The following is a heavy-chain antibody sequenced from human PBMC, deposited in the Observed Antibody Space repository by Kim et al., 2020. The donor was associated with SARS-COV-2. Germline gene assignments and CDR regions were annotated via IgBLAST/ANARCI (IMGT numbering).Heavy chain of an antibody. CDR2: FDPEDGEL. CDR3: VTDLEVVNAFDI. J-gene: IGHJ3*02. Sequence: ASVKVSCKVSGYTLSELSMHWVRQAPGKGFELMGGFDPEDGELIYAQKFQGRVTMTEDTSTDTAYMELSSLRSEDTAVYYCVTDLEVVNAFDIWGQGTMVIVSS. D-gene: IGHD2-21*01. V-gene: IGHV1-24*01. CDR1: GYTLSELS.